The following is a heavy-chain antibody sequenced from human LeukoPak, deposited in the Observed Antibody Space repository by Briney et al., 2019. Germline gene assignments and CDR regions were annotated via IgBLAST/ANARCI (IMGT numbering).Heavy chain of an antibody. D-gene: IGHD1-26*01. V-gene: IGHV1-69*05. Sequence: ASVKVSCKASGGTFSSYAISWARQAPGQGLEWMGGIIPIFGTANYAQKFQGRVTITTDESTSTAYMELSSLRSEDTAVYYCASGVGAYTAADYWGQGTLVTVSS. J-gene: IGHJ4*02. CDR2: IIPIFGTA. CDR1: GGTFSSYA. CDR3: ASGVGAYTAADY.